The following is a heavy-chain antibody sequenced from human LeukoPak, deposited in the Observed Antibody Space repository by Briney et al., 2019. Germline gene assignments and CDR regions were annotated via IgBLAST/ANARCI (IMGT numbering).Heavy chain of an antibody. Sequence: GGTLRLSCAASGFTFSSYGMSWVRQAPGKGLEWVSAISGSGGSTYYADSVKGRFTVSRDNGKNSHYLQMNSLRAEDTAVYFCARDYCTGDNCYRVFDYWGQGTLVTVSS. D-gene: IGHD2-15*01. CDR1: GFTFSSYG. V-gene: IGHV3-23*01. CDR2: ISGSGGST. CDR3: ARDYCTGDNCYRVFDY. J-gene: IGHJ4*02.